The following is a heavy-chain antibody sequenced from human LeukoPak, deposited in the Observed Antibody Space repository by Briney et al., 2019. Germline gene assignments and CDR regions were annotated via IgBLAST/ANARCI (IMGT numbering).Heavy chain of an antibody. CDR2: INPNSGGT. CDR3: ARASYGRSNTPPDY. Sequence: ASVKVSCKASGYTFTGYYMHWVRQAPGQGLEWMGRINPNSGGTNYAQKFQGTVTMTRDTSISTAYMELSRLRSNDTAVYYCARASYGRSNTPPDYWGQGTLVTVSS. J-gene: IGHJ4*02. V-gene: IGHV1-2*06. D-gene: IGHD4-17*01. CDR1: GYTFTGYY.